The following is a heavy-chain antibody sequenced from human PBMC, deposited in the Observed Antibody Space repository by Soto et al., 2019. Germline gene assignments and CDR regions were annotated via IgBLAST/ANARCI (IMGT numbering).Heavy chain of an antibody. CDR1: GFTFSDYS. D-gene: IGHD2-21*01. J-gene: IGHJ4*02. Sequence: EVQLVESGGGLVKPGGSPRLSCAASGFTFSDYSMLWVRQAPGKGLEWLAFIGNSNHPTFYAVSVRGRFTISRDNPKNSVYLQMNSLREEDTGVYYCASAESGIVDQGGQGTLVTVSS. V-gene: IGHV3-21*02. CDR2: IGNSNHPT. CDR3: ASAESGIVDQ.